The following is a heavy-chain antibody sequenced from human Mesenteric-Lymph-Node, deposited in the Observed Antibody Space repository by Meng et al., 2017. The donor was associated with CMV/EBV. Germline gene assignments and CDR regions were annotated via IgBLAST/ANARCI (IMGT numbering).Heavy chain of an antibody. Sequence: GGSLRLSCDVSGYSFTSYWIGWVRQMPGKGLEWIGIIHPYDSDTRYSPSFEGHVTMSVDESINTAYLQWSSLKASDTAMYYCARLMMATGAKLATDWGQGTLVTVSS. V-gene: IGHV5-51*01. CDR2: IHPYDSDT. J-gene: IGHJ4*02. D-gene: IGHD5-24*01. CDR1: GYSFTSYW. CDR3: ARLMMATGAKLATD.